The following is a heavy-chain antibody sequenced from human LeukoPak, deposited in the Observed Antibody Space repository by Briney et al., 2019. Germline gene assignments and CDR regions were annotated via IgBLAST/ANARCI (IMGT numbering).Heavy chain of an antibody. CDR1: GYAFTSYY. CDR2: INPSGGST. J-gene: IGHJ4*02. V-gene: IGHV1-46*01. Sequence: GASVQVSCKASGYAFTSYYMHWVRQAPGQGLEWMGIINPSGGSTSYAQKFQGRVTMTRDMSTSTVYMELSSLRSEDTAVYYCVLGISAFDYWGQGTLVTVSS. CDR3: VLGISAFDY.